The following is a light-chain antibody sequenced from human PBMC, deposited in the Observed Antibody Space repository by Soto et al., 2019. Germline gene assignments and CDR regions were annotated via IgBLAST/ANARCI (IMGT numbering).Light chain of an antibody. Sequence: QSALAQPASVSGSPGQSITISCTGTSSDVGAFNYVSWYQQHPGKVPKLMIYDVSNRPSGVSNRFSGSKSGNTASLTITGLQSEDEADYYCSSYTSTYAVSFGGGTKLTVL. CDR3: SSYTSTYAVS. CDR2: DVS. V-gene: IGLV2-14*01. CDR1: SSDVGAFNY. J-gene: IGLJ2*01.